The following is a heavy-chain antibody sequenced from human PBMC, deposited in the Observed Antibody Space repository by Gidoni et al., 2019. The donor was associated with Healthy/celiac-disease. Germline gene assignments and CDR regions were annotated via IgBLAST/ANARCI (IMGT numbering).Heavy chain of an antibody. CDR1: GGTFSSYA. V-gene: IGHV1-69*06. Sequence: QVQLVQSGAEVKKPGSSVKVSCKAAGGTFSSYANSWVRQAPGQGLGWMVGIIPIFGTANYAQKFQGRVTITADKSTSTAYMELSSLRSEDTAVYYCARAHCSSTSCSRFNWFDPWGQGTLVTVSS. J-gene: IGHJ5*02. D-gene: IGHD2-2*01. CDR3: ARAHCSSTSCSRFNWFDP. CDR2: IIPIFGTA.